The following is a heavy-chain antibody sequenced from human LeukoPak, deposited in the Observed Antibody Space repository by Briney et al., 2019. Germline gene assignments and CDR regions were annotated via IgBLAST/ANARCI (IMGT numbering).Heavy chain of an antibody. J-gene: IGHJ4*02. CDR2: IKSKTNGGTS. D-gene: IGHD3-22*01. CDR1: GFTFSDVW. CDR3: VTDSEASYSDSTGYFYGYFDY. Sequence: PGGSLRLSCAATGFTFSDVWMTWVRQAPGKGLEWVGRIKSKTNGGTSDYAAPVQGRFAISRDDSTNTLYLQMNSLQTEDTAVYYCVTDSEASYSDSTGYFYGYFDYWGQGTLVTVSS. V-gene: IGHV3-15*01.